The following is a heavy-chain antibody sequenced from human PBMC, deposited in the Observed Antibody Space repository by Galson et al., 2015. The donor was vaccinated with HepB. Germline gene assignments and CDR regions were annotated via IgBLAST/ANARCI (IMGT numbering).Heavy chain of an antibody. V-gene: IGHV3-30-3*01. CDR3: AREGMAGTLDY. D-gene: IGHD6-19*01. CDR1: GFTFSSYA. Sequence: SLRLSCAASGFTFSSYAMHWVRQAPGKGLQWVAIIPYDGSYKYYADSVKGRFTISGDNSKNTLYLQMSSLRAEDTAVYYCAREGMAGTLDYWGQGTLITVSS. CDR2: IPYDGSYK. J-gene: IGHJ4*02.